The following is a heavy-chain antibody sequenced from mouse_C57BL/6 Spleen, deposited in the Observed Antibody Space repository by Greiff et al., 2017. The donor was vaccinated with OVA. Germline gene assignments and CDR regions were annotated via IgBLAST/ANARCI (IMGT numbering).Heavy chain of an antibody. Sequence: QVQLQQSGADLVRPGASLTLSCTASGYTFTDYEMHWVQQTPVHGLEWIGAIDPETGGTAYKQKFKGKAILTADKSSSTYYMELRSLTSEDSAVYYCTRKGIYDGGYAMDYWGQGTSVTVSS. CDR1: GYTFTDYE. CDR2: IDPETGGT. J-gene: IGHJ4*01. D-gene: IGHD2-12*01. V-gene: IGHV1-15*01. CDR3: TRKGIYDGGYAMDY.